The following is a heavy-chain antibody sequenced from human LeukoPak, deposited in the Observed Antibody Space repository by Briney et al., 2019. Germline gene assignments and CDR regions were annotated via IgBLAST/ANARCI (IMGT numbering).Heavy chain of an antibody. CDR3: IRDSSSSFDY. D-gene: IGHD6-13*01. V-gene: IGHV3-74*01. CDR2: LNSDGSNT. CDR1: GYTFTTHW. J-gene: IGHJ4*02. Sequence: GGSLRLSCAASGYTFTTHWIHWVRQPPGKGLVWVSLLNSDGSNTGYADSVKGRSTISRDNAKNMAYLQMNSLRAEDTAVYYCIRDSSSSFDYWGQGTLVTVSS.